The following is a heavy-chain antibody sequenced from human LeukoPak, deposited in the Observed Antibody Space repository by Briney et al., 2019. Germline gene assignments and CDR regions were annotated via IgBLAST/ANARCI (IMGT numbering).Heavy chain of an antibody. V-gene: IGHV4-39*07. CDR3: VRDYAFDI. Sequence: PSETLSLTCAVSGGSISSGRYYWGWIRQPPGKGLEWIGIIYYSGSTYYDRSLKSRVTISVDTPKNQFSLKLSSVTAADTAVYYCVRDYAFDIWGQGTMVTVSS. CDR1: GGSISSGRYY. CDR2: IYYSGST. J-gene: IGHJ3*02.